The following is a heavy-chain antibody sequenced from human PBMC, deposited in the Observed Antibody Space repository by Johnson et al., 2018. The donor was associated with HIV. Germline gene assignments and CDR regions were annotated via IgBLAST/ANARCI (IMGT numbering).Heavy chain of an antibody. J-gene: IGHJ3*02. CDR1: GFTFSSYA. Sequence: LQLVESRGGVVQPGRSLRLSCAASGFTFSSYAMHWVRQAPGKGLEWVAVISYDGSNRYYAVSVKGGFTISRDNSKNTLYLQMNSLRAEDTAVYYCARARDWNYGDIWGQGTLVMVSS. V-gene: IGHV3-30*14. CDR3: ARARDWNYGDI. D-gene: IGHD1-7*01. CDR2: ISYDGSNR.